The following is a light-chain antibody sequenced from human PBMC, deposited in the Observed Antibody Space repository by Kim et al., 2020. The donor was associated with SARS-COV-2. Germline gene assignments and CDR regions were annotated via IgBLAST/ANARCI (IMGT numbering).Light chain of an antibody. CDR1: SSLVADYNY. CDR2: DVS. CDR3: TSYTGADTVV. Sequence: QSALTQPASVSGSPGQSITISCTGTSSLVADYNYVSWYQQHPDKAPKLIIYDVSDRPSGVSTHFSGPKSGNTASLTISGLQAADEADYYCTSYTGADTVVFGGGTQLTVL. V-gene: IGLV2-14*03. J-gene: IGLJ2*01.